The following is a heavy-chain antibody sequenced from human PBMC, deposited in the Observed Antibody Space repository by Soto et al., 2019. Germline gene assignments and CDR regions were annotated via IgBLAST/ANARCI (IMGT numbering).Heavy chain of an antibody. J-gene: IGHJ2*01. Sequence: EAQLVESGGGLVQPGRSLRISCAASGFTFNDHAMYWVRQTPGKGLEWVSGITWNSGDIVYADSVKGRFTISRDNAKNFLYLHMNSLRIEDTALYYCVKDFDLGGHSIDRGRSFDLWGRGTLVTVSS. CDR3: VKDFDLGGHSIDRGRSFDL. CDR2: ITWNSGDI. V-gene: IGHV3-9*01. D-gene: IGHD2-21*02. CDR1: GFTFNDHA.